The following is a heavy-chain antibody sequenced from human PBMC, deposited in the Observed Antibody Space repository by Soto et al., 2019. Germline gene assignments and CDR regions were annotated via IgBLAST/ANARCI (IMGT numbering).Heavy chain of an antibody. Sequence: SETLSLTCPVSGGSISSSSYYWGWIRQPPGEGLEWIGSMSYSGTTYYNPSLKSRVTISVDTSETQFSLKLSSVTAADTAVYYCARLMAAGTNYGMDVWGQGTTVTVSS. D-gene: IGHD6-13*01. CDR1: GGSISSSSYY. CDR3: ARLMAAGTNYGMDV. J-gene: IGHJ6*02. CDR2: MSYSGTT. V-gene: IGHV4-39*01.